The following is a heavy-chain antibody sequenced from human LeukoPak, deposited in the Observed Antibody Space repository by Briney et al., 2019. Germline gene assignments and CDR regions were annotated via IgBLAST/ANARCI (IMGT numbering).Heavy chain of an antibody. D-gene: IGHD6-19*01. CDR3: ARGIWFSGSGWRSYYFDY. V-gene: IGHV1-3*01. J-gene: IGHJ4*02. Sequence: ASVKVSCKASGYSFTIYFIHWVRQAPGQRLEWMGWINAGNDNTKYSQKFQGRVTISRDTSASTAYMELSSLRSEDTAVYYCARGIWFSGSGWRSYYFDYWGQGTLVTVSS. CDR2: INAGNDNT. CDR1: GYSFTIYF.